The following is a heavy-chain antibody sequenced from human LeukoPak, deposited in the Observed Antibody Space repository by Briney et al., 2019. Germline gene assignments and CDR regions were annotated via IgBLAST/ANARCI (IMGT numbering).Heavy chain of an antibody. V-gene: IGHV3-23*01. D-gene: IGHD2-21*02. CDR3: AKHRRSTLVTAYFDS. CDR2: ISSRGDDT. J-gene: IGHJ4*02. CDR1: GFTFGTLA. Sequence: GGSLRLSCTASGFTFGTLAMSWVRQAPGKGLEWVSSISSRGDDTTYADSVKGRFTISRDNSKNTLYLQLNSLRVDDAAIYYCAKHRRSTLVTAYFDSWGQGTLVTVSS.